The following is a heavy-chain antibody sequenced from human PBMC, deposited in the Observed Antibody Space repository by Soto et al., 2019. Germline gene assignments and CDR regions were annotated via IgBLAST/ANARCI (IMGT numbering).Heavy chain of an antibody. Sequence: QVQLVQSGAEEKKPGASVKVSCKASGYTFTSYAIHWVRQAPGQRLEWMGWINVGNGNTKNSQKFQGRVTMTRDTSASTAYMELSSLRSEDTSMYYCARVGRYLYDNSGTDAFDFWGQGTMVTVSS. D-gene: IGHD3-22*01. V-gene: IGHV1-3*05. J-gene: IGHJ3*01. CDR1: GYTFTSYA. CDR2: INVGNGNT. CDR3: ARVGRYLYDNSGTDAFDF.